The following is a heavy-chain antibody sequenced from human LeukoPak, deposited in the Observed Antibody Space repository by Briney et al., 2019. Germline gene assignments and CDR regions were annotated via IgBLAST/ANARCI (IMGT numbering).Heavy chain of an antibody. V-gene: IGHV3-30*18. CDR3: AYEQWLVPLLDY. J-gene: IGHJ4*02. Sequence: PGGSLRLSCAASGFTFSSYGMHWVRQAPGKGLEWVAVISYDGSNKYYADSVKGRFTISRDNSKNTLYLQMNSLRAEDTAVYYCAYEQWLVPLLDYWGQGTLVTVSS. CDR2: ISYDGSNK. D-gene: IGHD6-19*01. CDR1: GFTFSSYG.